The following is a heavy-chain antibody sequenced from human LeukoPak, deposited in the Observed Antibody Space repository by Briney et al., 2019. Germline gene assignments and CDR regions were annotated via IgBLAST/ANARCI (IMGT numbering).Heavy chain of an antibody. CDR2: IYYSGST. V-gene: IGHV4-61*08. D-gene: IGHD3-3*01. CDR3: ASSTIFGVVIH. J-gene: IGHJ4*02. Sequence: PSQTLSLTCTVSGGSISSGGYYWSWIRQPPGKGLEWIGYIYYSGSTNYNPSLKSRVTISVDTSKNQFSLKLSSVTAADTAVYYCASSTIFGVVIHWGQGTLVTVSS. CDR1: GGSISSGGYY.